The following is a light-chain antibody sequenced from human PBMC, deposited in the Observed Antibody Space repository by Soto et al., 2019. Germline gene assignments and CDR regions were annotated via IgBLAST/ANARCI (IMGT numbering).Light chain of an antibody. CDR1: SSDVGGYNY. Sequence: QSVLTQPPSASGSPGQSVTISCTGTSSDVGGYNYVSWYQQHPGKAPKLMIYEVSKRPSGVPDRFYGSKSGNTASLTVSGLQAEDEADYYCSSYAGSSVVFGGGTKVNVL. V-gene: IGLV2-8*01. CDR3: SSYAGSSVV. CDR2: EVS. J-gene: IGLJ2*01.